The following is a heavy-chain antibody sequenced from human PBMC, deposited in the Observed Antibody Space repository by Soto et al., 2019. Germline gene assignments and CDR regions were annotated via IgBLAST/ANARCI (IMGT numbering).Heavy chain of an antibody. D-gene: IGHD3-10*01. Sequence: GGSLRLSCAASGFTFSSYAMSWVRQAPGKGLEWVSAISGSGGSTYYADSVKGRFTISRDNSKNTLYLQMNSLRAEDTAVYYCAKERYYYGSGSYYRAFDYWGQGTLVTVSS. CDR3: AKERYYYGSGSYYRAFDY. CDR1: GFTFSSYA. V-gene: IGHV3-23*01. J-gene: IGHJ4*02. CDR2: ISGSGGST.